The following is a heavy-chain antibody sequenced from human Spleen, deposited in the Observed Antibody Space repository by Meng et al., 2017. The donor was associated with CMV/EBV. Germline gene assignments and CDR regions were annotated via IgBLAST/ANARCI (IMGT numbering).Heavy chain of an antibody. D-gene: IGHD4-11*01. CDR1: GFTFSSYA. V-gene: IGHV3-23*03. Sequence: ESLKISCSVSGFTFSSYAMNWVRQAPGKGLEWVSTIFSGQSTTYYADSVKGRFTISRDDSTDTVYLQMDSLGAEDTAMYYCAAAQPPKIYSRPPNWFEPWGQGTLVTVSS. J-gene: IGHJ5*02. CDR2: IFSGQSTT. CDR3: AAAQPPKIYSRPPNWFEP.